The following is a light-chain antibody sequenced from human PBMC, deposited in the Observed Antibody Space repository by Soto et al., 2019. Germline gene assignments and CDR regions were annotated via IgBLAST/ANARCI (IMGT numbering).Light chain of an antibody. Sequence: EIVLTQSPGTLSLSPGERATLSCRASQSVSSTDLAWYQQKPGQAPKLLIDGASSRATSIPDRFSGGGSATDFALTISSLEPEDFEVYSCQHFGSRTVGQGTKLEIK. J-gene: IGKJ2*01. CDR3: QHFGSRT. CDR1: QSVSSTD. V-gene: IGKV3-20*01. CDR2: GAS.